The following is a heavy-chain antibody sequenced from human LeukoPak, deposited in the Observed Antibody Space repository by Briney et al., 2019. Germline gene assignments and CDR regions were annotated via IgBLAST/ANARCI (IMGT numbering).Heavy chain of an antibody. J-gene: IGHJ3*02. V-gene: IGHV3-30*18. D-gene: IGHD3-10*01. CDR3: AKDFGEAAFDI. CDR2: ISYDGSDK. CDR1: GFTFSTYD. Sequence: GVSLRLSCAASGFTFSTYDMHWVRQAPGKGLEWVAIISYDGSDKYYADSVKGRFTISRDNSKNTLYLQMNSLRAEDTAVYYCAKDFGEAAFDIWGQGTMVTVSS.